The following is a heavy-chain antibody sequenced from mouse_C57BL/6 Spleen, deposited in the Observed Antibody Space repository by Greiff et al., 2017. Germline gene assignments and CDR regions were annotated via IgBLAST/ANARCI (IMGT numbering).Heavy chain of an antibody. J-gene: IGHJ4*01. Sequence: VQLQQSGAELVKPGASVKIPCKASGYAFSSYWMNWVKQRPGKGLEWIGRIYPGDGDTNYNGKFKGKATLTADKSSSTAYMQLSSLTSEDSAVYFCARSAQATDYAMDYWGQGTSVTVSS. D-gene: IGHD3-2*02. V-gene: IGHV1-80*01. CDR3: ARSAQATDYAMDY. CDR2: IYPGDGDT. CDR1: GYAFSSYW.